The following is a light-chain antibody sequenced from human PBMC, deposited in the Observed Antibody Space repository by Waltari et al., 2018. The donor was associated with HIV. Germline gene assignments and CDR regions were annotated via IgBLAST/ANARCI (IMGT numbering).Light chain of an antibody. CDR3: RRYDSVVS. Sequence: DFQMTQSPSSLSAFVGERVTITCRERQDIRHYVAWYQQKAVRVPKLLIHSASSLQSGVPHRFSGSTSGTDFTLTSSRLQPYDGATSYCRRYDSVVSFGVGTKFEI. CDR1: QDIRHY. J-gene: IGKJ4*01. V-gene: IGKV1-27*01. CDR2: SAS.